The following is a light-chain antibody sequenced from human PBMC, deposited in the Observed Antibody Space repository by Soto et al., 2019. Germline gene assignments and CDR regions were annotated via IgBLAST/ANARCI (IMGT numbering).Light chain of an antibody. CDR3: GTWDSSLSTVV. CDR1: STNIGNNF. J-gene: IGLJ2*01. CDR2: DNV. Sequence: QSVLTQPPSVSGAPGEKVTISCSGSSTNIGNNFVSWYQQLPGTAPRLLIFDNVKRPSGMPDRFSGSRSGRSATLVITGLQTEDEADYYCGTWDSSLSTVVVGGGTKLTVL. V-gene: IGLV1-51*01.